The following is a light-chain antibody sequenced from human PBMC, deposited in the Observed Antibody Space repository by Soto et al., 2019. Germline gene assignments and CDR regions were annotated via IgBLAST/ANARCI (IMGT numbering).Light chain of an antibody. Sequence: QPASVSGSPGQTITISCTGTSSDIGGYNAVSWYQHHPGKAPKLIIYEVTHRPSGVSDRFSASKSGNTASLTISGLQAEDEADYYCNSFRVSHLYVFGTGTKVTVL. CDR2: EVT. CDR1: SSDIGGYNA. J-gene: IGLJ1*01. V-gene: IGLV2-14*01. CDR3: NSFRVSHLYV.